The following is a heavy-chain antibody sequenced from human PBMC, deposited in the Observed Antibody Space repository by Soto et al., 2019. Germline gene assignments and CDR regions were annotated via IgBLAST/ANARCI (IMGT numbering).Heavy chain of an antibody. CDR3: ARGDTIFGVVMPTFSG. V-gene: IGHV4-34*01. D-gene: IGHD3-3*01. CDR2: INHSGST. CDR1: GGSFSGYY. Sequence: SETLSLTCAVYGGSFSGYYWSWIRQPPGKGLEWIGEINHSGSTNYNPSLKSRVTISVDTSKNQFSLKLSSVTAADTAVYYCARGDTIFGVVMPTFSGWGQGTLVTVSS. J-gene: IGHJ4*02.